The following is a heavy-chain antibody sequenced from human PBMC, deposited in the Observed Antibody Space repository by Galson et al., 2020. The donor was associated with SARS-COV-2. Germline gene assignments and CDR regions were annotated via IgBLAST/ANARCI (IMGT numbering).Heavy chain of an antibody. CDR2: INHSGST. CDR3: ARVPTYYYDSSGYYYSYYYYYMDV. J-gene: IGHJ6*03. V-gene: IGHV4-34*01. Sequence: SETLSLTCAVYGGSFSGYYWSWIRQPPGKGLEWIGEINHSGSTNYNPSLKSRVTISVDTSKNQFSLKLSSVTAADTAVCYCARVPTYYYDSSGYYYSYYYYYMDVWGKGTTVTISS. D-gene: IGHD3-22*01. CDR1: GGSFSGYY.